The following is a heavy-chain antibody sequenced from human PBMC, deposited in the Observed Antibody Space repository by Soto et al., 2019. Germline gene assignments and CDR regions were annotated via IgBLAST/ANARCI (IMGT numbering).Heavy chain of an antibody. CDR2: IIPIFGTA. J-gene: IGHJ6*02. V-gene: IGHV1-69*13. CDR3: ARDPDYYDSSGYPQVYGMDV. CDR1: GGTFSSYA. Sequence: SVKVSCKASGGTFSSYAISWVRQAPGQGLEWMGGIIPIFGTANYAQKFQGRVTITADESTSTAYMELRSLRSEDTAVYYCARDPDYYDSSGYPQVYGMDVWGQGTTVTVSS. D-gene: IGHD3-22*01.